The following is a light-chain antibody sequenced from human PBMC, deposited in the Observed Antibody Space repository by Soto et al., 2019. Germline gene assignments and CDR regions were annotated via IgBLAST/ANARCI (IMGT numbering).Light chain of an antibody. CDR2: DVS. Sequence: EVVLTQSPATLSLSPGDRATLSCRASESVSNYLAWYQQKPGQPPRLVIYDVSSRATGIPARFSGSGSGTEFTITISSLEPEDFAVYYCQHRSDCPFTFGPGTRVDI. J-gene: IGKJ3*01. V-gene: IGKV3-11*01. CDR3: QHRSDCPFT. CDR1: ESVSNY.